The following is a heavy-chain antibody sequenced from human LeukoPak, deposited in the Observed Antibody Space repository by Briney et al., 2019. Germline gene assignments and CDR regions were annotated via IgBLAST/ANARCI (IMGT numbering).Heavy chain of an antibody. J-gene: IGHJ2*01. CDR1: GGSISSYY. CDR2: IYTSGST. V-gene: IGHV4-4*07. D-gene: IGHD2-2*01. Sequence: SETLSLTCTVSGGSISSYYWSWIRQPAGKGLEWIGRIYTSGSTSYNPSLKSRVTMSVDTSKNQFSLKLSSVTAADTAVYYCARDSFAVVVPATVVFDLWGRGTLVTVSS. CDR3: ARDSFAVVVPATVVFDL.